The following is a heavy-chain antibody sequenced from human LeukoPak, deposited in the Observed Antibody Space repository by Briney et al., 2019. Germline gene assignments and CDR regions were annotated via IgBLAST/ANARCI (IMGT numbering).Heavy chain of an antibody. CDR3: AAGLGESSGYYYVFGLS. CDR2: IVVGSGNT. Sequence: SVKVSCKACGCTFTSSAVQWVRQAGGQRLEWIGWIVVGSGNTNYAQKFQERVTITRDMSTSTAYMELSSLRSEDTAVYYCAAGLGESSGYYYVFGLSWGQGTLVTVSS. CDR1: GCTFTSSA. J-gene: IGHJ5*02. V-gene: IGHV1-58*01. D-gene: IGHD3-22*01.